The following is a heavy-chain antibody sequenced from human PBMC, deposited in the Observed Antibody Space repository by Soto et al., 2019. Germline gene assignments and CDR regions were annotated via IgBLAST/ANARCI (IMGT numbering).Heavy chain of an antibody. CDR2: ISYDGSNE. CDR1: GFTFSSYA. CDR3: ARDFSSGWFDAFDI. J-gene: IGHJ3*02. D-gene: IGHD6-19*01. Sequence: GGSLRLSCAASGFTFSSYAMHWVRQAPGKGLEWVAVISYDGSNEYYADSVKGRFTISRDNSKNTLYLQMNSLRAEDTAVYYCARDFSSGWFDAFDIWGQGTMVTVSS. V-gene: IGHV3-30-3*01.